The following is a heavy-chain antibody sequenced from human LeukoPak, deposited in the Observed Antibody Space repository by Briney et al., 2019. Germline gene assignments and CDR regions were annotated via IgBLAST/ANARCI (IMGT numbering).Heavy chain of an antibody. D-gene: IGHD6-13*01. CDR2: IYYSGST. J-gene: IGHJ6*03. Sequence: SETLSLTCTVSGGSISSSSYYWGWIRQPPGKGLEWIGYIYYSGSTNYNPSLKSRVTISVDTSKNQFSLKLSSVTAADTAVYYCARVSFEVGQQLVLYYYYYYMDVWGKGTTVTVSS. CDR3: ARVSFEVGQQLVLYYYYYYMDV. V-gene: IGHV4-61*05. CDR1: GGSISSSSYY.